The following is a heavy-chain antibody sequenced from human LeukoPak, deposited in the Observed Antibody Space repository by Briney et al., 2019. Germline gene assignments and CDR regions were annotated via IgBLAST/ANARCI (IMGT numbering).Heavy chain of an antibody. D-gene: IGHD1-26*01. CDR1: GGTFSSYA. J-gene: IGHJ3*02. CDR3: ARWAVGATNAFDI. Sequence: SVKVSCKASGGTFSSYAISWVRQAPGQGLEWMGGIIPIFGTANYAQKFQGRVTITADESTSTAYMELSSLRSEDTAVYYCARWAVGATNAFDIWGQGTMDTVSS. CDR2: IIPIFGTA. V-gene: IGHV1-69*13.